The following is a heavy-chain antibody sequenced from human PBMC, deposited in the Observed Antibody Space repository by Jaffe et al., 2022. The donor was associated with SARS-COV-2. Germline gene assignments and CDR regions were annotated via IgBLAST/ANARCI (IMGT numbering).Heavy chain of an antibody. Sequence: EVQLVESGGGLVKPGGSLRLSCAASGFTFSNAWMSWVRQAPGKGLEWVGRIKSKTDGGTTDYAAPVKGRFTISRDDSKNTLYLQMNSLKTEDTAVYYCTTGGIAAAGNDLDYWGQGTLVTVSS. V-gene: IGHV3-15*01. J-gene: IGHJ4*02. CDR3: TTGGIAAAGNDLDY. CDR1: GFTFSNAW. D-gene: IGHD6-13*01. CDR2: IKSKTDGGTT.